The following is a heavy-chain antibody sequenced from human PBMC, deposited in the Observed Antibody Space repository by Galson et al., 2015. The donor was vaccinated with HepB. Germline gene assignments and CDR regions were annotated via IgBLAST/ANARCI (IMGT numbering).Heavy chain of an antibody. J-gene: IGHJ4*02. CDR2: ISWDGGST. CDR3: AKDSHYYDSSGYDY. D-gene: IGHD3-22*01. V-gene: IGHV3-43*01. CDR1: GFAFDDYT. Sequence: SLRLSCAASGFAFDDYTMHWVRQASGKGLEWVSLISWDGGSTYYADSVKGRFTISRDNSKNSLYLQMNSLRTEDTALYYCAKDSHYYDSSGYDYWGQGTLVTVSS.